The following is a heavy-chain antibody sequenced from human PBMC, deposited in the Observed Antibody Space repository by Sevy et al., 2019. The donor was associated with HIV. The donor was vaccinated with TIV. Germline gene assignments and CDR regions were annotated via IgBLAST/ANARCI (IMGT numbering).Heavy chain of an antibody. CDR1: GGSISSYY. CDR2: ISYSGST. CDR3: ARGKGYCTNGVCYPFDY. J-gene: IGHJ4*02. D-gene: IGHD2-8*01. V-gene: IGHV4-59*01. Sequence: SETLSLTCTVSGGSISSYYWTWIRQPPGKGLKWIGYISYSGSTNYNPSLKSRVAISVDTFKKQFSLKLSSVTAADTAVYYCARGKGYCTNGVCYPFDYWGQGTLVTVSS.